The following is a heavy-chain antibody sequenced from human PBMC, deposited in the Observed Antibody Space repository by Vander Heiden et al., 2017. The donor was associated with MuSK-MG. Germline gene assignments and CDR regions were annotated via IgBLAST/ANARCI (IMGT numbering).Heavy chain of an antibody. V-gene: IGHV3-23*01. Sequence: EVQLLESGGGLVQPGGSLRLSCAASGFPFSSHAMSWVRQAPGKGLECVSASSGSGGSTYYADSVKGRFTISRDNSKNTLYLQMNSLRAEDTAVYYCASRGIAAAGGYYYYYYMDVWGKGTTVTVSS. CDR2: SSGSGGST. CDR3: ASRGIAAAGGYYYYYYMDV. D-gene: IGHD6-13*01. CDR1: GFPFSSHA. J-gene: IGHJ6*03.